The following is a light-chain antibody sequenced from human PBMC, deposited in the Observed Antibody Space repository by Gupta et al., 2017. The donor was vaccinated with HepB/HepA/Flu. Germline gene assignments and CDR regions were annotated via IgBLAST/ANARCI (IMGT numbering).Light chain of an antibody. V-gene: IGLV2-23*02. CDR2: EVN. CDR1: SSDVGTYNL. J-gene: IGLJ2*01. Sequence: HSALTQPASVSGSPGQSITISCTGTSSDVGTYNLVSWYQQYPGKAPKLMIFEVNERPSGVSNRFSGSKSGNTASLTISGRQADDEADYYCCSYAGSSSLVFGGGTKLTVL. CDR3: CSYAGSSSLV.